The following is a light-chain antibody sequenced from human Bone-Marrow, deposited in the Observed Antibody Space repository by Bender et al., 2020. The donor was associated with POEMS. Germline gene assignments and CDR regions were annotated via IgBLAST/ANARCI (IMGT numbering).Light chain of an antibody. V-gene: IGLV3-1*01. J-gene: IGLJ2*01. CDR1: KLGEKY. CDR3: QAWDSSTGV. CDR2: QDN. Sequence: SYDLTQPPSVSVSPGQTASITCSGDKLGEKYASWYRQKPGQSPVLVIYQDNQRPSGIPERISGSNSGNTATLTISGTQTVDEADYYCQAWDSSTGVFGGGTKLTVL.